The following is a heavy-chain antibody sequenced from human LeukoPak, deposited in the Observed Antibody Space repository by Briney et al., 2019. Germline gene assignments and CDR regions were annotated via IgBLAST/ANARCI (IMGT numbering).Heavy chain of an antibody. Sequence: ASVKVSCKASGYTFTSYAMHWVRQAPGQGLEWMGWISAYNGNTNYAQKLQGRVTMTTDTSTSTAYMELRSLRSDDTAVYYCARNWGWSLDFDYWGQGALVTVSS. CDR1: GYTFTSYA. J-gene: IGHJ4*02. CDR2: ISAYNGNT. CDR3: ARNWGWSLDFDY. D-gene: IGHD2-15*01. V-gene: IGHV1-18*01.